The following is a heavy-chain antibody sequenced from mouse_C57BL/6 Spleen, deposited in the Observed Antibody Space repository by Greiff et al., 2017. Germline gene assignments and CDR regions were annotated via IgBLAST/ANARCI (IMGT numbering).Heavy chain of an antibody. CDR1: GFTFSDYG. J-gene: IGHJ4*01. CDR3: ARNYYGSSYGGYYAMDY. V-gene: IGHV5-17*01. CDR2: ISSGSSTI. Sequence: EVQVVESGGGLVKPGGSLKLSCAASGFTFSDYGMHWVRQAPEKGLEWVAYISSGSSTIYYAATVKGRFTISRTNAKNTLFLQMTSLRSEDTAMYYCARNYYGSSYGGYYAMDYWGQGTSVTVSS. D-gene: IGHD1-1*01.